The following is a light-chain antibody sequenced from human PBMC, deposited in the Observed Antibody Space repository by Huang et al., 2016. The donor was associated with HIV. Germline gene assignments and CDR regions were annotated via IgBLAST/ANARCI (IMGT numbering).Light chain of an antibody. J-gene: IGKJ5*01. Sequence: AVHLTQSPSSLSASVGDTVIISCRASQDFGTSLAWYQHKTGKAPKLLISGASSLQAGVPSRFSGDSAGTYFTLFITDLQTEDFATYYCQQLHSYPITFGQGTRLDIK. CDR1: QDFGTS. CDR3: QQLHSYPIT. V-gene: IGKV1-13*02. CDR2: GAS.